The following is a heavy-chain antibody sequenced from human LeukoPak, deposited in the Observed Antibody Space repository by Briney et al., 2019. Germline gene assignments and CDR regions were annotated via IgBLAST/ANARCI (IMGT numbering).Heavy chain of an antibody. Sequence: GGSLRLSCAASGFTFDDYGMSWVRQAPGKGLEWVSGINWNGGSTGYADSVKGRFTISRDNSKNTLYLQMNSLRAEDTAVYYCARDGSVDAFDIWGQGTMVTVSS. CDR1: GFTFDDYG. CDR3: ARDGSVDAFDI. J-gene: IGHJ3*02. CDR2: INWNGGST. V-gene: IGHV3-20*04. D-gene: IGHD2-15*01.